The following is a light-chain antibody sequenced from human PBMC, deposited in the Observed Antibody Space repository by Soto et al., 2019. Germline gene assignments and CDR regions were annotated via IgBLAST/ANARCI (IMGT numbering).Light chain of an antibody. J-gene: IGKJ5*01. Sequence: DIVMTQSPDSLAVSLGERATINCKSSQSVLYSSNNKNYLAWYQQKPGQPPELLIYWASTRESGVPDRFSGSGSGTDFTLTISSLQAVDVAVYYCQQYYSTPRAFGQGTRLEIK. CDR3: QQYYSTPRA. CDR2: WAS. V-gene: IGKV4-1*01. CDR1: QSVLYSSNNKNY.